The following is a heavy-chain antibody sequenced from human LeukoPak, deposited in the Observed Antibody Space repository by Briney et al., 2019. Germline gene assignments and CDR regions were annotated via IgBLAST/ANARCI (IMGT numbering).Heavy chain of an antibody. V-gene: IGHV1-2*02. CDR2: INPNSGGT. CDR1: GYTFTGYY. D-gene: IGHD5-18*01. Sequence: ASVKVSCKASGYTFTGYYMHWVRQAPGQGLEWMGWINPNSGGTNYAQKFQGRVTMTRDTSISTAYMKLSRLRSDDTAVYYCASFLGYSYGWDYWSQGTLVTVSS. J-gene: IGHJ4*02. CDR3: ASFLGYSYGWDY.